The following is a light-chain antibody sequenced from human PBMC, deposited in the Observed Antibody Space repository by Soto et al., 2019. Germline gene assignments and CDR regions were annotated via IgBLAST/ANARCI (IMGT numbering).Light chain of an antibody. CDR1: RSITIW. Sequence: DIQMTQSPSTLSASVGDRVTITCRASRSITIWLAWYQQKPGKAPKLLIFDASSLESGVPSRFSGSGSGTEFTRTISSLQPDDFATYYCQRYSSYSWTFGQGTKVEIK. J-gene: IGKJ1*01. V-gene: IGKV1-5*01. CDR2: DAS. CDR3: QRYSSYSWT.